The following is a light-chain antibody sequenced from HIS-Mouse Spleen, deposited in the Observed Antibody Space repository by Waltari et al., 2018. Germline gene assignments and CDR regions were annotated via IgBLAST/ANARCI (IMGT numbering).Light chain of an antibody. V-gene: IGLV2-23*01. CDR1: SSDVGSYNL. CDR3: CSYAGSSTWV. J-gene: IGLJ3*02. Sequence: QSALTQPASVSGSPGQSITISCTGTSSDVGSYNLVSWYQQHPGKAPKLMIYEGSKRPSGVSKRFSGSKSGNTASLTISGPQAEDEADYYCCSYAGSSTWVFGGGTKLTVL. CDR2: EGS.